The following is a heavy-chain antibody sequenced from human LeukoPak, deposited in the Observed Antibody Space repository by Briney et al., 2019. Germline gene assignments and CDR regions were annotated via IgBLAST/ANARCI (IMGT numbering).Heavy chain of an antibody. V-gene: IGHV4-39*07. CDR3: AREGEWLRHPAEVDY. D-gene: IGHD5-12*01. CDR1: GGSISSSSYY. Sequence: SETLSLTCTVSGGSISSSSYYWGWIRQPPGKGLEWIGSIYYSGGTYYNPSLKSRVTISVDTSKNQFSLKLSSVTAADTAVYYCAREGEWLRHPAEVDYWGQGTLVTVSS. J-gene: IGHJ4*02. CDR2: IYYSGGT.